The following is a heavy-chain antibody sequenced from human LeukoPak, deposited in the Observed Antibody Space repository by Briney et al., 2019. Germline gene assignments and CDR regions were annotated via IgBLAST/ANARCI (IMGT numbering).Heavy chain of an antibody. CDR2: INHSGST. V-gene: IGHV4-34*01. CDR3: ARGYGSGSYYNRPYYYMDV. D-gene: IGHD3-10*01. CDR1: GGSFSGYY. J-gene: IGHJ6*03. Sequence: SETLSLTCAVYGGSFSGYYWSWIRQPPGKGLEWIGEINHSGSTNYNPSLKSRVTISVDTSKNQFSLKLSSVTAADTAVYYCARGYGSGSYYNRPYYYMDVWGKGTTVTVSS.